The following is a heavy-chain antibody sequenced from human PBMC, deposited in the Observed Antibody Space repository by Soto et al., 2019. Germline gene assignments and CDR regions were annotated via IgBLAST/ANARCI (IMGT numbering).Heavy chain of an antibody. Sequence: SETLSLTCTVSGGSISSGDYYWSWIRQPPGKGLEWIGYIYYSGSTYYNPSLKSRVTISVDTSKNQFSLKLSSVTAADTAVYYCARDGRVGELLRGFDYCGQGTLLTVSS. CDR1: GGSISSGDYY. CDR2: IYYSGST. CDR3: ARDGRVGELLRGFDY. J-gene: IGHJ4*02. D-gene: IGHD3-10*01. V-gene: IGHV4-30-4*01.